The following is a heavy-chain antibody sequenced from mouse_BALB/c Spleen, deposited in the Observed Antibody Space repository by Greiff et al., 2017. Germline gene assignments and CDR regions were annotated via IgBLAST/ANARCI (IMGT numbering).Heavy chain of an antibody. Sequence: EVMLVESGGGLVKPGGSLKLSCAASGFTFSSYTMSWVRQTPEKRLEWVATISSGGGNTYYPDSVKGRFTISRDNAKNNLYLQMSSLRSEDTALYYCARDIYYGSSFDYWGQGTTLTVSS. J-gene: IGHJ2*01. D-gene: IGHD1-1*01. V-gene: IGHV5-9*03. CDR2: ISSGGGNT. CDR1: GFTFSSYT. CDR3: ARDIYYGSSFDY.